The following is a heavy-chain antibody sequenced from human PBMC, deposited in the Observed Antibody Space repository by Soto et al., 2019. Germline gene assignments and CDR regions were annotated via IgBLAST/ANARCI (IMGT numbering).Heavy chain of an antibody. CDR1: GFSLSTSGVG. J-gene: IGHJ5*02. CDR3: AHRYCSGGSCTQPPFDP. Sequence: SGPTLVKPTQTLTLTCTFSGFSLSTSGVGVGWIRQPPGKALEWLALIYWDDDKRYSPSLKSRLTITKDTSKNQVVLTMTNMDPVDTATYYCAHRYCSGGSCTQPPFDPWGQGTLVTVSS. CDR2: IYWDDDK. V-gene: IGHV2-5*02. D-gene: IGHD2-15*01.